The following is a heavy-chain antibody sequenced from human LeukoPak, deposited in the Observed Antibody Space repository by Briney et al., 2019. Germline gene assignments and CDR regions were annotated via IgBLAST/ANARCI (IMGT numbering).Heavy chain of an antibody. D-gene: IGHD3-9*01. CDR2: IYYSGST. V-gene: IGHV4-59*01. CDR1: GGSISSYY. CDR3: ARARFTYYDILTGYPSLQFDY. Sequence: SETLSLTCTVSGGSISSYYWSWIRQPPGKGLEWIGYIYYSGSTNYNPSLKSRVTISVDTSKNQFSLKLSSVTAAATAVYYCARARFTYYDILTGYPSLQFDYWGQGTLVTVSS. J-gene: IGHJ4*02.